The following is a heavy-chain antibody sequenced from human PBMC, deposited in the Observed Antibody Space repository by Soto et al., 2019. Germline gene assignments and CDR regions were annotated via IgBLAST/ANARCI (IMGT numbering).Heavy chain of an antibody. CDR1: GLTFSDYY. Sequence: QVQLVESGGGLVKPGGSLRLSCAASGLTFSDYYMSWIRQAPGKGLEWVSYITHRGDYTKYADSVQGRFTISRDNAKNSPSLQLNTLRAEATAVYSCARDLAGIALWCQRTTVILSS. J-gene: IGHJ6*02. CDR2: ITHRGDYT. CDR3: ARDLAGIAL. V-gene: IGHV3-11*05.